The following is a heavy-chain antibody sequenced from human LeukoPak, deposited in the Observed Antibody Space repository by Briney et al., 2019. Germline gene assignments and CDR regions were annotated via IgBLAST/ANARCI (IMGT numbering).Heavy chain of an antibody. CDR1: GGSIGSGDYY. CDR2: IYYSGST. V-gene: IGHV4-30-4*01. J-gene: IGHJ4*02. D-gene: IGHD3-22*01. Sequence: SETLSLTCTVSGGSIGSGDYYWSWIRQPPGKGLEWIGYIYYSGSTYYNPSLKSRVTISVDTSKNQFSLKLSSVTAADTAVYYCASSPTMIVVVTSLYYFDYWGQGTLVTVSS. CDR3: ASSPTMIVVVTSLYYFDY.